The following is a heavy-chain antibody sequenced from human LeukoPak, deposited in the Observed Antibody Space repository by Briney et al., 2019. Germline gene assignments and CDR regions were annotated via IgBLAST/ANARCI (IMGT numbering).Heavy chain of an antibody. CDR1: GGSISSYY. CDR3: ASGYDYDGAFDI. Sequence: NPSETLSLTCTVSGGSISSYYWSWIRQPPGKGLEWIGYIYYSGSTNYNPSLKSRVTISVDTSKNQFSLKLSSVTAADTAVYYCASGYDYDGAFDIWGQGTMVTVSS. V-gene: IGHV4-59*01. D-gene: IGHD5-12*01. J-gene: IGHJ3*02. CDR2: IYYSGST.